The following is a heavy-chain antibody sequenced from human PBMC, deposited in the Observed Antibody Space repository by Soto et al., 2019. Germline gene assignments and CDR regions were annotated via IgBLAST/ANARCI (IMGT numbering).Heavy chain of an antibody. D-gene: IGHD2-21*02. Sequence: EVQLVESGGGLVKPGRSLRLSCAASGFTFSNAWMNWVRQAPGKGLEWVGRIKSKTDGGTTDYAAPVKGRFTISRDDSKNTLYLHMNSLKTEDTAVYYCTTTVVTPLYYFDYWGQGTLVTVSS. CDR3: TTTVVTPLYYFDY. CDR1: GFTFSNAW. CDR2: IKSKTDGGTT. J-gene: IGHJ4*02. V-gene: IGHV3-15*07.